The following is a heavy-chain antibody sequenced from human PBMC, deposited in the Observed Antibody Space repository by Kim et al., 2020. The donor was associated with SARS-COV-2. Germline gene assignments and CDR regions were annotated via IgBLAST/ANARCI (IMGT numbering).Heavy chain of an antibody. CDR2: IKPNSGGT. CDR3: ARGRSPVFRPVYRSSFTPWFDP. V-gene: IGHV1-2*04. Sequence: ASVKVSCNASGYTFTGYYMHWVRQAPVQGREWMGWIKPNSGGTKYAQKFQGWVTMTRDTSISTAYMELSRLRSDDTAVYYCARGRSPVFRPVYRSSFTPWFDPWGQGTLVTVSS. J-gene: IGHJ5*02. D-gene: IGHD6-13*01. CDR1: GYTFTGYY.